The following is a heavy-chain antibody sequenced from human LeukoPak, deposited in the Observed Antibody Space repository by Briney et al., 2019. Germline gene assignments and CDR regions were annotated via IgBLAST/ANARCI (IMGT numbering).Heavy chain of an antibody. Sequence: PSETLSLTCAVYGGSFSGYYWSWIRQPPGKGLEWIGEINHSGSTNYNPSLKSRVTISVDTSKNQFSLKLSSVTAADTAVYYCARRKGFYTRTWYFDLWGRGTLVTVSS. V-gene: IGHV4-34*01. CDR2: INHSGST. J-gene: IGHJ2*01. D-gene: IGHD2-2*02. CDR3: ARRKGFYTRTWYFDL. CDR1: GGSFSGYY.